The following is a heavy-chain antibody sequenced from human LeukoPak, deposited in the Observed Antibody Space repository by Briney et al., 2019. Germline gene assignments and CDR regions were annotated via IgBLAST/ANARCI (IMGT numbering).Heavy chain of an antibody. Sequence: SQTLSLTCAVSGGSISSGGYSWSWIRQPPGKGLEWIGYIYHSGSTYYNPSLKSRVTISVDRSKNQFSLKLSSVTAADTAVYYCAREPTTVTVPDAFDIWGQGTMVTVSS. CDR2: IYHSGST. CDR1: GGSISSGGYS. V-gene: IGHV4-30-2*01. J-gene: IGHJ3*02. CDR3: AREPTTVTVPDAFDI. D-gene: IGHD4-17*01.